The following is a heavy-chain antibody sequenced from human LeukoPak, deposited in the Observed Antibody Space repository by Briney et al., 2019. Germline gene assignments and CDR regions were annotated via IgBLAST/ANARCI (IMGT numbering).Heavy chain of an antibody. V-gene: IGHV3-66*01. Sequence: PSETLSLTCTVSGGSISSYYMSWVRQAPGKGLEWVSAIYTGGSTYYAGSVKGRFTISRDNSKNTLYLQMNSLRAEDTAVYYCARNLYYYDSSGYYYYWGQGTLVTVSS. CDR3: ARNLYYYDSSGYYYY. D-gene: IGHD3-22*01. CDR2: IYTGGST. CDR1: GGSISSYY. J-gene: IGHJ4*02.